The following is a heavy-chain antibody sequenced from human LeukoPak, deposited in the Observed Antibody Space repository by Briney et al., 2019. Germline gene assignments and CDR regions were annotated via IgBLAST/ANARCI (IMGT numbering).Heavy chain of an antibody. CDR1: GFTFSSYA. V-gene: IGHV3-23*01. CDR2: ISGSGGST. J-gene: IGHJ4*02. CDR3: AKDHHNYDSSGYYPPNFDY. Sequence: GGSLRLSCAAPGFTFSSYAMSWVRQAPGKGLEWVSAISGSGGSTYYADSVKGRFTISRDNSKNTLYLQMNSLRAEDTAVYYCAKDHHNYDSSGYYPPNFDYWGQGTLVTVSS. D-gene: IGHD3-22*01.